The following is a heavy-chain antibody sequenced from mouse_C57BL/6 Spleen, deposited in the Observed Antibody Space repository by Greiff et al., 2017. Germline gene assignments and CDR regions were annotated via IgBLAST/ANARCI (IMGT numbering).Heavy chain of an antibody. CDR1: GYTFTDYE. CDR2: IDPETGGT. CDR3: IHYYGSSWCFDV. V-gene: IGHV1-15*01. J-gene: IGHJ1*03. D-gene: IGHD1-1*01. Sequence: QVHVKQSGAELVRPGASVTLSCKASGYTFTDYEMHWVKQTPVHGLEWIGAIDPETGGTSYNQKFKGKATLTADKSSSTAYMELTRLTSEDSADYYCIHYYGSSWCFDVWGTGTTVTVSS.